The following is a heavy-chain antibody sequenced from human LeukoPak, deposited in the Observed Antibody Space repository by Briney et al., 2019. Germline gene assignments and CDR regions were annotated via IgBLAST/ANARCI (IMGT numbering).Heavy chain of an antibody. Sequence: GGSLRLSCAASGFTFSSYAMHWVRQAPGKGLEGVAVISYDGSNKYYADSVKGRFTISRDTSKNTLYLQMNSLRTEDTAVYYCANDYAGVYGIDVWGQGTTVTVSS. CDR1: GFTFSSYA. CDR2: ISYDGSNK. J-gene: IGHJ6*02. V-gene: IGHV3-30-3*02. CDR3: ANDYAGVYGIDV. D-gene: IGHD3-10*01.